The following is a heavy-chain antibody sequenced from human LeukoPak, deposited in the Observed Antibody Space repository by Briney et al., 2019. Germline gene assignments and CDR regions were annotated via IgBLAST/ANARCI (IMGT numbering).Heavy chain of an antibody. V-gene: IGHV4-59*01. CDR1: GGSISSYY. D-gene: IGHD3-16*01. CDR3: ARGGGFFDY. Sequence: SEALSLTCTVSGGSISSYYWSWIRQPPGKGLEWIGYIFDGGATNYNPSLKSRVTMSVDTSKNQFSLKLNSVTAADTAVYYCARGGGFFDYWGQGTLVTVSS. J-gene: IGHJ4*02. CDR2: IFDGGAT.